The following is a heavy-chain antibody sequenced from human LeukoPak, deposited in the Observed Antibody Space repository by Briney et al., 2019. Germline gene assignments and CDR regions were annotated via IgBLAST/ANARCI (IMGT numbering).Heavy chain of an antibody. Sequence: ASVKVSCKASGYTFTSYYMHWVLQAPGQGLECMGIINPSGGGTSYAQKFQGRVTMTRDMSTSTVYMELSSLRSEDTAVYYCARYATKWELLPGGLGYFDYWGQGTLVTVSS. CDR2: INPSGGGT. D-gene: IGHD1-26*01. V-gene: IGHV1-46*01. CDR1: GYTFTSYY. J-gene: IGHJ4*02. CDR3: ARYATKWELLPGGLGYFDY.